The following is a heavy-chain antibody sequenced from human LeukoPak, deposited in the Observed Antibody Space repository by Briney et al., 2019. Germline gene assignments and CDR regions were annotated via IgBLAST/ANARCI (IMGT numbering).Heavy chain of an antibody. D-gene: IGHD3-3*01. V-gene: IGHV3-30*03. Sequence: GGSLRLSCAPSGFTFSRHGMHWVRQAPGKGLEWVAIISNDGSRKYYGHSVEGRFTISRDNSKNTLYLQMDSLRAEDTAVYYCARDRAWNYFDYWGQGTLVTASS. J-gene: IGHJ4*02. CDR2: ISNDGSRK. CDR3: ARDRAWNYFDY. CDR1: GFTFSRHG.